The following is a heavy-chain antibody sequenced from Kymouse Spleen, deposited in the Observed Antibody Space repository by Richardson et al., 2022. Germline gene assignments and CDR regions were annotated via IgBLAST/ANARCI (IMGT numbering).Heavy chain of an antibody. Sequence: QLQLQESGPGLVKPSETLSLTCTVSGGSISSSSYYWGWIRQPPGKGLEWIGSIYYSGSTYYNPSLKSRVTISVDTSKNQFSLKLSSVTAADTAVYYCARLAAAGTSWFDPWGQGTLVTVSS. CDR3: ARLAAAGTSWFDP. CDR2: IYYSGST. CDR1: GGSISSSSYY. V-gene: IGHV4-39*01. D-gene: IGHD6-13*01. J-gene: IGHJ5*02.